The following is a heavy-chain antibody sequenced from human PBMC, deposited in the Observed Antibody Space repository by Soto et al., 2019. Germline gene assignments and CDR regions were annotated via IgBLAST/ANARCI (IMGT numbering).Heavy chain of an antibody. CDR1: GFSFSNYG. V-gene: IGHV3-33*01. D-gene: IGHD2-2*01. Sequence: PGGSLRLSCAASGFSFSNYGMHWVLQAPGKGLEWVATIWNGGRYYADSVKGRFTISGDTSKNTLDLQMNSLRPEDTAVYYCARASDASWAASEHWGQGTLVTVSS. J-gene: IGHJ4*02. CDR3: ARASDASWAASEH. CDR2: IWNGGR.